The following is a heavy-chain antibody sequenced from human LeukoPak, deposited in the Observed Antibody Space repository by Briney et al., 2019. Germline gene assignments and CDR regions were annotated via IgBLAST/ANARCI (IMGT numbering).Heavy chain of an antibody. CDR1: GGSISSYY. V-gene: IGHV4-59*08. Sequence: SETLSLTCTVSGGSISSYYWSWMRQPPGKGLEWIGYIYYSGSTNYNPSLKSRVTISVDTSKNQFSLKLSSVTAADTAVYYCARLGQQANWFDPWGQGTLVTVSS. J-gene: IGHJ5*02. D-gene: IGHD6-13*01. CDR2: IYYSGST. CDR3: ARLGQQANWFDP.